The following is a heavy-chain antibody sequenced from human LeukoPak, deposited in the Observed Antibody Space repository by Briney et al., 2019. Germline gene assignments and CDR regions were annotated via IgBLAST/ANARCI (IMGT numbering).Heavy chain of an antibody. CDR2: IYYSGST. CDR3: ARREEIVESDAIDI. D-gene: IGHD2-15*01. V-gene: IGHV4-59*01. J-gene: IGHJ3*02. CDR1: GGSISSYY. Sequence: SETLSLTCTVSGGSISSYYRSWIRQPPGKGLEWIWYIYYSGSTNYNPSLKSRVTISVDTSNSQFSLKPSSVPAADTAMYYCARREEIVESDAIDICGEGTMVTVSS.